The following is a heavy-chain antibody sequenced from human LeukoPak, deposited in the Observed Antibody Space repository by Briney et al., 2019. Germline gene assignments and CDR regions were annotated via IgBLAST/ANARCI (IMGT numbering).Heavy chain of an antibody. V-gene: IGHV3-74*01. CDR2: INSDGSWT. CDR1: GNYW. D-gene: IGHD1-26*01. CDR3: ARALFEDSEVLIEAFDI. J-gene: IGHJ3*02. Sequence: GGSLRLSCAASGNYWMHWVRQAPGKGLVWVSHINSDGSWTSYADSVKGRFTISKDNAKNTVYLQMNSLRAEDTAVYYCARALFEDSEVLIEAFDIWGQGTMVTVSS.